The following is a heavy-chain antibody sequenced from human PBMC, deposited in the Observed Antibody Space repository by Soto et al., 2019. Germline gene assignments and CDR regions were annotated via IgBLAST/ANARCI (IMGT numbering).Heavy chain of an antibody. CDR3: AAPGGVVNAFDI. CDR1: GFTFTRSA. Sequence: QMQLVQSGPEVKKPGTSVKVSCKASGFTFTRSAVQWVRQARGQRLEWIGWIVVGSGDTNYAQKLQERVTITRDMSTSTAYTELRSLRSEDTAVYYCAAPGGVVNAFDIWGQGTMVTVSS. J-gene: IGHJ3*02. V-gene: IGHV1-58*01. D-gene: IGHD3-3*01. CDR2: IVVGSGDT.